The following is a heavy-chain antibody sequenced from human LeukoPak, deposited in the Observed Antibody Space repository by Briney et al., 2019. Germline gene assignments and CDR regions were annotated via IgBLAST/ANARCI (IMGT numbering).Heavy chain of an antibody. Sequence: PSETLSLTCTVSGGSISSSSYYWGWIRQPPGKELEWIGSIYYSGSTYYNPSLKSRVTISVDTSKNQFSLKLSSVTAADTGVYYCARASGYSSGWHLAEYFQHWGQGTLVTVSS. V-gene: IGHV4-39*07. J-gene: IGHJ1*01. CDR3: ARASGYSSGWHLAEYFQH. CDR2: IYYSGST. CDR1: GGSISSSSYY. D-gene: IGHD6-19*01.